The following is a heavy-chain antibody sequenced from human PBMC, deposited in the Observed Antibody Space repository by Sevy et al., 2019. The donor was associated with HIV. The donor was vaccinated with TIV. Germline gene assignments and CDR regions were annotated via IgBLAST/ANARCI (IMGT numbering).Heavy chain of an antibody. CDR1: GFTFSSYW. J-gene: IGHJ4*02. CDR3: ARAQQVTMLVVIGGLDFDF. V-gene: IGHV3-7*01. CDR2: IKQDMSEK. D-gene: IGHD3-22*01. Sequence: GGSLRLSCAASGFTFSSYWMTWVRQAPGKGLEWVANIKQDMSEKYYADSVNGRFTISRDNARHSLYLQMESLRAEDTAVYYCARAQQVTMLVVIGGLDFDFWGQGTLVTVSS.